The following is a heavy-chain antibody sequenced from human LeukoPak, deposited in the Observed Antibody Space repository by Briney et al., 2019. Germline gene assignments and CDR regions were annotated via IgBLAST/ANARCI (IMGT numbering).Heavy chain of an antibody. Sequence: GGSLRLSCAASGFTFSSYGMHWVRQAPGKGLEGVAVISYDGSNKYYADSVKGRFTISTDNSKNTLYLQMNSLRAEDTAVYYCAKDYSNYCDYWGQGTLVPVSS. CDR2: ISYDGSNK. CDR3: AKDYSNYCDY. V-gene: IGHV3-30*18. CDR1: GFTFSSYG. D-gene: IGHD4-11*01. J-gene: IGHJ4*02.